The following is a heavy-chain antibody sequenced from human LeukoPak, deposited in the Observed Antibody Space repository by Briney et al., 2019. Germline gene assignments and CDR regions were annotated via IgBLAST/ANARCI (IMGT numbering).Heavy chain of an antibody. CDR1: GLTFSSYV. J-gene: IGHJ4*02. CDR2: ISYSAERT. D-gene: IGHD2-21*02. Sequence: GGSLRLSCAASGLTFSSYVMNWVRQAPGKGLEWVAGISYSAERTDYAGSVKGRFTISRDNSKHTLHLQMNSLRAEDTAVYYCAKGEVVVTSIYLLDYWGQGTLVTVSS. CDR3: AKGEVVVTSIYLLDY. V-gene: IGHV3-23*01.